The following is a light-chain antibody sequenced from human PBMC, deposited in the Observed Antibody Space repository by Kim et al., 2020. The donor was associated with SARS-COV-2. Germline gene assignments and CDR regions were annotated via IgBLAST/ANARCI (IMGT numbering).Light chain of an antibody. J-gene: IGLJ3*02. V-gene: IGLV4-69*01. CDR2: LNSDGSH. Sequence: QLVLTQSPSASASLGASVKLTCTLSSGHSSYAIAWHQQQPEKGPRYLMKLNSDGSHSKGDGIPDRFSGSSSGAEHYLTISSPQSEDEADYYCQTWGTGINWVFGGWTQLTVL. CDR3: QTWGTGINWV. CDR1: SGHSSYA.